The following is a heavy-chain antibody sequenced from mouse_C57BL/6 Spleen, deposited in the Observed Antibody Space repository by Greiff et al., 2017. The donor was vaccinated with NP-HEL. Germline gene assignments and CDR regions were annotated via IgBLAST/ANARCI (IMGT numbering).Heavy chain of an antibody. CDR3: ARGRLRFAY. J-gene: IGHJ3*01. Sequence: EVKLMESGGGLVKPGGSLKLSCAASGFTFSDYGMHWVRQAPEKGLEWVAYISSGSSTIYYADTVKGRFTISRDNAKNTLFLQMTSLRSEDTAMYYCARGRLRFAYWGQGTLVTVSA. V-gene: IGHV5-17*01. CDR1: GFTFSDYG. D-gene: IGHD3-2*02. CDR2: ISSGSSTI.